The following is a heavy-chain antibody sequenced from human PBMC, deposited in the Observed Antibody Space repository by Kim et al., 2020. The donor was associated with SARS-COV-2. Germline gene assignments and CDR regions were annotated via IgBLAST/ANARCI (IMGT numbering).Heavy chain of an antibody. V-gene: IGHV3-30*02. D-gene: IGHD3-22*01. J-gene: IGHJ4*02. Sequence: DSVKGRIDNARDNSKNTLYRQMNSLRAEETAVYYCAKGHGSSGYYLGFDYWGQGTLVTVSS. CDR3: AKGHGSSGYYLGFDY.